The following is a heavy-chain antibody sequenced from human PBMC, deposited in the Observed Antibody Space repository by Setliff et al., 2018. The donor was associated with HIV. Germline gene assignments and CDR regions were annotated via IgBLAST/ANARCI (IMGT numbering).Heavy chain of an antibody. D-gene: IGHD3-22*01. CDR2: IIPMFGTT. Sequence: SVKVSCKASGGTFRRSAVSWVRQAPGQGLEWMGGIIPMFGTTNFAQKFQDRVTITADESTSTVYMELSSLRSEDTAVYYCATEKYFESGGYYVAWGQGTLVTVSS. CDR1: GGTFRRSA. CDR3: ATEKYFESGGYYVA. V-gene: IGHV1-69*13. J-gene: IGHJ5*02.